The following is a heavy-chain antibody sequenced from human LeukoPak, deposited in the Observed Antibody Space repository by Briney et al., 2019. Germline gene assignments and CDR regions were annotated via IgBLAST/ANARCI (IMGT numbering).Heavy chain of an antibody. CDR3: NNGY. J-gene: IGHJ4*02. Sequence: GGSLRLSCVDSGFTFTNAWMSWVRQAPGKGLEWVSAISGSGGSTYYADSVKGRFTISRDNSKNTLYLQMNSLRAEDTAVYYCNNGYWGQGTLVTVSS. V-gene: IGHV3-23*01. CDR2: ISGSGGST. CDR1: GFTFTNAW. D-gene: IGHD2-8*01.